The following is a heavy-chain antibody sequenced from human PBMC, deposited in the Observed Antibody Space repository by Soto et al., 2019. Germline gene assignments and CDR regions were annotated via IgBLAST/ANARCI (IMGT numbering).Heavy chain of an antibody. CDR1: GCTFTSYD. V-gene: IGHV1-8*01. Sequence: ASVKASCKASGCTFTSYDINWVRQATGQGLEWMGWMNPNSGNTGYAQKFQGRVTMTRNTSISTAYMELSSLRSEDTAVYYCARMCSGGSCYSYYYYGMDVWGQGTTVTVSS. D-gene: IGHD2-15*01. J-gene: IGHJ6*02. CDR2: MNPNSGNT. CDR3: ARMCSGGSCYSYYYYGMDV.